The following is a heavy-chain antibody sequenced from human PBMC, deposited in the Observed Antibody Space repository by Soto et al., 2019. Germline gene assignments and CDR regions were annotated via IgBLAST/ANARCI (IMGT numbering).Heavy chain of an antibody. CDR1: GYSISSGYY. CDR2: IYHSGST. J-gene: IGHJ4*02. V-gene: IGHV4-38-2*01. D-gene: IGHD3-22*01. CDR3: ARVYYDSGAYYYDYFDY. Sequence: KPSETLSLTCAVSGYSISSGYYWGWIRQPPGKGLEWIGSIYHSGSTYYNPSLKSRVTISVDTSKNQFSLKLSSVTAADTAVYYCARVYYDSGAYYYDYFDYWGQGTMVTVYS.